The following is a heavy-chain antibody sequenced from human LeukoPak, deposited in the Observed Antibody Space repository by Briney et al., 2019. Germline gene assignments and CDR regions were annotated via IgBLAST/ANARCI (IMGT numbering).Heavy chain of an antibody. J-gene: IGHJ4*02. CDR2: IRYDGSNK. V-gene: IGHV3-30*02. Sequence: GGSLRLSCAASGFTFSSYGMHWVRQAPGKGLEWVTFIRYDGSNKYYADSVKGRFTISRDSSKNTLYLQMNSLRAEDTAVYYCAKDTAYSSSWYFFDYWGRGTLVTVSS. CDR1: GFTFSSYG. D-gene: IGHD6-13*01. CDR3: AKDTAYSSSWYFFDY.